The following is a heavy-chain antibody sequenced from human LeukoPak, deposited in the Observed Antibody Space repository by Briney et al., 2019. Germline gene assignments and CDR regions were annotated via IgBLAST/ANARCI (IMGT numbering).Heavy chain of an antibody. V-gene: IGHV3-7*01. D-gene: IGHD3-3*01. J-gene: IGHJ3*02. Sequence: GGSLRLSCAASGFTFSTCWMNWVRQAPGKGLEWVANIKQDGSEKYYVDSVKGRFTISRDNAKNSLYLQMNSLRAEDTAVYYCARDRTIFGVVIPIDIWGQGTMVTVSS. CDR3: ARDRTIFGVVIPIDI. CDR1: GFTFSTCW. CDR2: IKQDGSEK.